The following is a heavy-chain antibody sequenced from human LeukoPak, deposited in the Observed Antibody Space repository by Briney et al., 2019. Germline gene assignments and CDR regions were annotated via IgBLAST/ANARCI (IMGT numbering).Heavy chain of an antibody. CDR2: IRYDGSNK. V-gene: IGHV3-30*02. CDR3: AKAGPRQWLRGPGGYFDY. D-gene: IGHD6-19*01. CDR1: GFTFDDYA. J-gene: IGHJ4*02. Sequence: GGSLRLSCAASGFTFDDYAMHWVRQAPGKGLEWVAFIRYDGSNKYYADSVKGRFTISRDNSKNTLYLQMNSLRAEDTAVYYCAKAGPRQWLRGPGGYFDYWGQGTLVTVSS.